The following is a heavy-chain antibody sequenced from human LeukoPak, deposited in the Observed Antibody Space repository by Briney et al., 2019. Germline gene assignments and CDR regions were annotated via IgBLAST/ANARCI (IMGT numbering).Heavy chain of an antibody. J-gene: IGHJ5*02. D-gene: IGHD3-3*01. V-gene: IGHV4-59*08. Sequence: PSETLSLTCTVSGGSLNSYYWSWIRQPPGKGLEWIGYIYYSGSTNYNPSLKSRVTISVDTSKNQFSLKLSSVTAADTAVYYCARHYDFWSGYYTGSPSWFDPWGQGTLVTVSS. CDR3: ARHYDFWSGYYTGSPSWFDP. CDR1: GGSLNSYY. CDR2: IYYSGST.